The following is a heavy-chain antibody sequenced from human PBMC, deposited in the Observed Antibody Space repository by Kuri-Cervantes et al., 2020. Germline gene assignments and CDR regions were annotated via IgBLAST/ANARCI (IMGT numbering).Heavy chain of an antibody. Sequence: ESLKISCTVSGGSISSYYWSWIRQPPGKGLEWIGYIYYSGSTNYNPSLKSRVTISVDTSKNQFSLKLSSVTAADTAVYYCARGSDTGYYYGMDVWGQGTTVTV. V-gene: IGHV4-59*08. CDR1: GGSISSYY. J-gene: IGHJ6*02. D-gene: IGHD5-18*01. CDR2: IYYSGST. CDR3: ARGSDTGYYYGMDV.